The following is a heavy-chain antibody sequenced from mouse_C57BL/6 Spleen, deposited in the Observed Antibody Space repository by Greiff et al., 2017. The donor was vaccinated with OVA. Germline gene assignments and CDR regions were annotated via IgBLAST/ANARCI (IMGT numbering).Heavy chain of an antibody. V-gene: IGHV1-22*01. CDR3: ARERRTTVLDY. CDR2: INPKNGGT. D-gene: IGHD1-1*01. Sequence: VQLQQSGPELVKPGASVKMSCKASGYTFTDYNMHWVKQSHGKSLEWIGYINPKNGGTSYKQKFKGKATLTVNKSSSTADRERRSLTSEDSAVYYCARERRTTVLDYWGQGTTLPVSS. J-gene: IGHJ2*01. CDR1: GYTFTDYN.